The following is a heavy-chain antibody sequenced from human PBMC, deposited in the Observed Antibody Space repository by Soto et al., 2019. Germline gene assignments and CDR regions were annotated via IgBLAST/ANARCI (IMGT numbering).Heavy chain of an antibody. CDR3: ARAVITFGGVIPDNWFDP. Sequence: ASVKVSCKASGYTFTSYGISWVRQAPGQGLEWMGWISAYNGNTNYAQKLQGRVTMTTDTSTSTAYMELRSLRSDDTAVYYCARAVITFGGVIPDNWFDPWGQGTLVTVSS. V-gene: IGHV1-18*04. J-gene: IGHJ5*02. CDR2: ISAYNGNT. D-gene: IGHD3-16*02. CDR1: GYTFTSYG.